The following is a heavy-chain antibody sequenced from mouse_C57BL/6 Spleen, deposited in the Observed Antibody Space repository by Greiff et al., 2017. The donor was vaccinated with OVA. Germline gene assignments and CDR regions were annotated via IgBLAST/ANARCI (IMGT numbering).Heavy chain of an antibody. CDR1: GYAFSSSW. Sequence: QVQLQQSGPELVKPGASVKISCKASGYAFSSSWMNWVKQRPGKGLEWIGRIYPGDGDTNYNGKFKGKATLTADKSSSTAYMQLSSLTSEDSAVYFCAREDRTGAMDYWGQGTSVTVSS. CDR2: IYPGDGDT. J-gene: IGHJ4*01. V-gene: IGHV1-82*01. CDR3: AREDRTGAMDY.